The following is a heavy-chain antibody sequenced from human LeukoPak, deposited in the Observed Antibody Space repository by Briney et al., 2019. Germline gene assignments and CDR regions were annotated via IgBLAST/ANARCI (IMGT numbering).Heavy chain of an antibody. D-gene: IGHD2-21*02. CDR2: IKQDGSEK. J-gene: IGHJ4*02. CDR1: GFTFSSYW. CDR3: ASQEGYRVTAIDSIDY. V-gene: IGHV3-7*01. Sequence: QPGGSLRLSCAASGFTFSSYWMSWVRQAPGKGLEWVANIKQDGSEKYYVDSVKGRFTISRDNSKNTLYLQMNSLRAEDTAVYYCASQEGYRVTAIDSIDYWGQGTLVTVSS.